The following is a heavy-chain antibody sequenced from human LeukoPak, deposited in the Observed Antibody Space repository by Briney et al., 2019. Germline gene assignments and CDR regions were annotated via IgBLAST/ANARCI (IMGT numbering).Heavy chain of an antibody. CDR1: GYTFTGYY. V-gene: IGHV1-18*04. Sequence: ASVKVSCKASGYTFTGYYMHWVRQAPGQGLEWMGWISAYNGNTNYAQKLQGRVTMTTDTSTSTAYMELRSLRSDDTAVYYCARDSSLLWFGELLYVGAFDIWGQGTMVTVSS. CDR2: ISAYNGNT. CDR3: ARDSSLLWFGELLYVGAFDI. J-gene: IGHJ3*02. D-gene: IGHD3-10*01.